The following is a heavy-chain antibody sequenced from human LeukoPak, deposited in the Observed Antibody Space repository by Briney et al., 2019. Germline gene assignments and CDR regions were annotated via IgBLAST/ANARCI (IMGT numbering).Heavy chain of an antibody. D-gene: IGHD3-3*01. CDR2: ISAYNGNT. Sequence: ASVKVSCKASGYTFTSYGISWVRQAPGQGLEWMGWISAYNGNTNYAQKLQGRVTMTTDTSTSTAYMELRSLRSDDTAVYYCARGTRITIFGVVVDDAFDIWGQGTMVTVSS. CDR3: ARGTRITIFGVVVDDAFDI. CDR1: GYTFTSYG. J-gene: IGHJ3*02. V-gene: IGHV1-18*01.